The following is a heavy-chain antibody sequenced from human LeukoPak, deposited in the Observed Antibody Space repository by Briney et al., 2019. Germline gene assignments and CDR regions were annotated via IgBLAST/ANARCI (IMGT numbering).Heavy chain of an antibody. CDR2: ISSVSSTI. V-gene: IGHV3-48*01. CDR3: ARGIGTGRQPFDY. D-gene: IGHD1-1*01. J-gene: IGHJ4*02. CDR1: GFTFSSYG. Sequence: PGGSLRLSCAASGFTFSSYGMSWVRQAPGKGLEGVSYISSVSSTIYYADSVKGRFTISRDNAKNSLYLQMNSLRAEDTAVYYCARGIGTGRQPFDYWGQGTLVTVSS.